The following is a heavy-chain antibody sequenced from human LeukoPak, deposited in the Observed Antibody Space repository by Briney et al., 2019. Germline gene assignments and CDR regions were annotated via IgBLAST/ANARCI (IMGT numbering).Heavy chain of an antibody. Sequence: PGGSLRLSCAASRFTFSSYAMSWVRQAPGKGLEWVSAISGSGGSTYYADSVKGRFTISRDNSKNTLYLQMNSLRAEDTAVYYCAKAEYDFWSGYYPMGEYYFDYWGQGTLVTVSS. CDR3: AKAEYDFWSGYYPMGEYYFDY. CDR1: RFTFSSYA. CDR2: ISGSGGST. V-gene: IGHV3-23*01. D-gene: IGHD3-3*01. J-gene: IGHJ4*02.